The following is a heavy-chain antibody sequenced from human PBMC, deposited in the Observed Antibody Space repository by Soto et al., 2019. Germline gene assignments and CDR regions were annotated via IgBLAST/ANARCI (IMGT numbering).Heavy chain of an antibody. Sequence: ASVKVSCKASGYTFTSYGISWVRQAPGQGLEWMGWISAYNGNTNYAQKLQGRVTTTTDTSTSTAYMELRSLRSDDTAVYYCARAVSRSGPYYFDYWGQGTLVTVSS. CDR1: GYTFTSYG. V-gene: IGHV1-18*01. D-gene: IGHD3-3*01. J-gene: IGHJ4*02. CDR3: ARAVSRSGPYYFDY. CDR2: ISAYNGNT.